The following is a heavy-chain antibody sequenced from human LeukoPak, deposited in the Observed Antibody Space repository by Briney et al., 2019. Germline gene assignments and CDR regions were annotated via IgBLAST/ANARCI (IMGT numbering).Heavy chain of an antibody. D-gene: IGHD2-2*01. CDR1: GFTFSAYY. CDR3: ARDPLSTSSPVDY. Sequence: GGSLRLSCAASGFTFSAYYMSWVRQAPGKGLEWVSYISSSGTTISYADSVKGRFTISRDNANNSLYLQMNSLRAEDTAVYYCARDPLSTSSPVDYWGQGTLVTVSS. CDR2: ISSSGTTI. V-gene: IGHV3-11*04. J-gene: IGHJ4*02.